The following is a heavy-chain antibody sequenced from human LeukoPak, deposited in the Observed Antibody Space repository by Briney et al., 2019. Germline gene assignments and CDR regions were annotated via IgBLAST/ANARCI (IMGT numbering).Heavy chain of an antibody. V-gene: IGHV4-59*01. J-gene: IGHJ4*02. CDR1: GGSISSYY. Sequence: PSETLSLTCTVSGGSISSYYLSWIRQPPGKGLEWIGYIYYSGSTNYNPSLKSRVTISVDTSKNQFSLKLTSVTAADTAVYYCARFKRAGGWSYFDYWGQGTLVTVSS. D-gene: IGHD6-19*01. CDR3: ARFKRAGGWSYFDY. CDR2: IYYSGST.